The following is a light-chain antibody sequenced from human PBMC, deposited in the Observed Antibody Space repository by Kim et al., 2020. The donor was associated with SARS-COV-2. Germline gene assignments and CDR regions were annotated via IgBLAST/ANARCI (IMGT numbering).Light chain of an antibody. Sequence: EIVLTQSPATLSLSPGERASLSCRASRSVSTFLAWYQQRPGQAPRLLIYDASNRATGIPPRFSGSGSGTDFTLTISSLEPDDFAVYYCQHRSDWPLTFGGGTKVDIK. J-gene: IGKJ4*01. V-gene: IGKV3-11*01. CDR1: RSVSTF. CDR3: QHRSDWPLT. CDR2: DAS.